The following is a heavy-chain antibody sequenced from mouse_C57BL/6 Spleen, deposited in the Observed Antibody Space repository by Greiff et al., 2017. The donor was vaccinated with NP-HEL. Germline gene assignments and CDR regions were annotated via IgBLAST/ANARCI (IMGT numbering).Heavy chain of an antibody. V-gene: IGHV2-4*01. CDR3: ATSMVTSAWFAY. CDR2: IWSGGST. J-gene: IGHJ3*01. Sequence: VKLMESGPGLVQPSQSLSITCTVSGFSLTSYGVHWVRQPPGKGLEWLGVIWSGGSTDYNAAFISRLSISKDNSKSQVFFKMNSLQADDTAIYYCATSMVTSAWFAYWGQGTLVTVSA. D-gene: IGHD2-2*01. CDR1: GFSLTSYG.